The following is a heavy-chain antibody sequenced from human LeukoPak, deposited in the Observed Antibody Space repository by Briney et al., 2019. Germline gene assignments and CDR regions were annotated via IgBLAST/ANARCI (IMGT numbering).Heavy chain of an antibody. CDR1: GFTVSSNY. J-gene: IGHJ6*02. Sequence: GGSLTLSCAASGFTVSSNYMSWVRQAPGKALEWVSVIYTGGSTYYADSVKGRFTISRDDSKNMVYLQMNSLRAEDTAVYFCARDPAMTSGYGMDVWGQGTTVTVSS. V-gene: IGHV3-66*01. D-gene: IGHD4-11*01. CDR2: IYTGGST. CDR3: ARDPAMTSGYGMDV.